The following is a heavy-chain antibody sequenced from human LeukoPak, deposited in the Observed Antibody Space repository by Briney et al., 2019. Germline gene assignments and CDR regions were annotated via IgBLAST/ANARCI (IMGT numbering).Heavy chain of an antibody. CDR3: ARDSDYYGSGSYLA. CDR1: GFTFSSYW. Sequence: GGTLRLSCAASGFTFSSYWMHWVRQAPGKGLVWVSRNNSDGSSTSYADSVKGRFTISRDNAKNTLYLQMNSLRAEDTAVYYCARDSDYYGSGSYLAWGQGTLVTVSS. V-gene: IGHV3-74*01. D-gene: IGHD3-10*01. CDR2: NNSDGSST. J-gene: IGHJ5*02.